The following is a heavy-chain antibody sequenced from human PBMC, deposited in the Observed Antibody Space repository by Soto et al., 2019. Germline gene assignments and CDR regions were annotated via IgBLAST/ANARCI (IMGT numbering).Heavy chain of an antibody. D-gene: IGHD3-3*01. CDR3: ARETRTIFGVVIAPSMDV. J-gene: IGHJ6*02. V-gene: IGHV3-33*01. CDR1: GFTFSSYG. CDR2: IWYDGSNK. Sequence: PGGSLRLSCAASGFTFSSYGMHWVRQAPGKGLEWVAVIWYDGSNKYYADSVKGRFTISRDNSKNTLYLQMNSLRAEDTAVYYCARETRTIFGVVIAPSMDVWGQGTTVTVPS.